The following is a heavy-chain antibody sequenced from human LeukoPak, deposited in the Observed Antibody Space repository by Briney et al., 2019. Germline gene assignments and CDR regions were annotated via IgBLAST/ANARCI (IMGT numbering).Heavy chain of an antibody. D-gene: IGHD3-22*01. CDR2: ISSSGNTI. J-gene: IGHJ4*02. CDR1: GFTFSDYY. CDR3: AREGYDSSGYLPY. Sequence: GGSLTLSCAASGFTFSDYYMSWIRQAPGKGLEWVSYISSSGNTIYYGDSVEGRFTISRDNDKNSLYLKMNSLRAEDTAVYYCAREGYDSSGYLPYWGQGTLVTVSS. V-gene: IGHV3-11*01.